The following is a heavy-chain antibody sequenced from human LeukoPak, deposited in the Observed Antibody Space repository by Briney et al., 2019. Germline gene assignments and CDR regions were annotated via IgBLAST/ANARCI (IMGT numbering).Heavy chain of an antibody. Sequence: SQTLSLTCAVSGGSISSGGYSWSWIRQPPGKGLEWIGYIYHSGSTYYNPSLKSRVTISVDTSKNQFSLKLSSVTAADTAVYYCARASVAGVGYWGQGTLVTVSS. CDR1: GGSISSGGYS. J-gene: IGHJ4*02. D-gene: IGHD6-19*01. CDR2: IYHSGST. CDR3: ARASVAGVGY. V-gene: IGHV4-30-2*01.